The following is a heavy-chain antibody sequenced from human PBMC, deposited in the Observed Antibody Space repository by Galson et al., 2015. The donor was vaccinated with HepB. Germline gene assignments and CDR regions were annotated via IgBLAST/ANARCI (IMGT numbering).Heavy chain of an antibody. CDR2: ISYDGSNK. J-gene: IGHJ6*02. CDR1: GFTFSRYG. V-gene: IGHV3-30*18. CDR3: AKDQSALPYGMDV. Sequence: SLRLSCAASGFTFSRYGMHWVRQAPGKGLEWVAVISYDGSNKYYADSVKGRFTISRDNSKNTLYLQMNSLRAEDTAVYYCAKDQSALPYGMDVWGQGTTVTVSS.